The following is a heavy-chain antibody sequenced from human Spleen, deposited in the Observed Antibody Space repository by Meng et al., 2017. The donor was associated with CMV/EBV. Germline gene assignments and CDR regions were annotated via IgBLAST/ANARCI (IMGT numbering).Heavy chain of an antibody. CDR2: ISYDGSNN. Sequence: FTFSNYAIPWVRQAPGKGLEWVTVISYDGSNNYYTDSVKGRFTISRDNSKDTLYLQMNSLRAEDTAVYYCARGGSSIRFLEWLSSLDYWGQGTLVTVSS. D-gene: IGHD3-3*01. CDR3: ARGGSSIRFLEWLSSLDY. CDR1: FTFSNYA. V-gene: IGHV3-30*04. J-gene: IGHJ4*02.